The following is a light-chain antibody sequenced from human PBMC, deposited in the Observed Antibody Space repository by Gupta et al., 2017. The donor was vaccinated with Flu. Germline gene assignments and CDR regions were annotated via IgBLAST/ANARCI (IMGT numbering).Light chain of an antibody. CDR1: QGISSW. V-gene: IGKV1-12*01. J-gene: IGKJ4*01. Sequence: IQITQSPSSVSASVGDRVTITCRASQGISSWLVWYQQKPGKAPSLLIYAASSLQSGVPSRFSGSGSGTDFTLTISSLQPEDFATYYCQQTNTFPITFGGGTKVEIK. CDR3: QQTNTFPIT. CDR2: AAS.